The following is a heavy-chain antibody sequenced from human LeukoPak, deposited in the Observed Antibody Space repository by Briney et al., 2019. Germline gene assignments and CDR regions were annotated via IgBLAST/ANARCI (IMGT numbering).Heavy chain of an antibody. J-gene: IGHJ4*02. CDR2: ISWDGDSS. D-gene: IGHD2-15*01. V-gene: IGHV3-43*01. Sequence: GGSLRLSCAASGFTFDDYTMHWVRQVPGKGLEWVSLISWDGDSSSYADSVKGRFTISRDNSKNTLYLQTNSLRAEDTAVYYCAKDAQDIVVVVAATGSDYWGQGTLVTVSS. CDR1: GFTFDDYT. CDR3: AKDAQDIVVVVAATGSDY.